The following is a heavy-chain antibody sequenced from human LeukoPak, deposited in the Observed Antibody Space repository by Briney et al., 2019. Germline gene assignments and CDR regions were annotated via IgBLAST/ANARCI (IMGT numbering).Heavy chain of an antibody. CDR2: ISYDGSNK. J-gene: IGHJ4*02. Sequence: GGSLRLSCAASGFTFSSYGMHWVRQAPGKGLEWVASISYDGSNKYYADSVKGRFTISRDNSKNTLYLQMNSLKREDTAVYYCAKDLYGGDSYFDYWGQGALVTVSS. CDR1: GFTFSSYG. V-gene: IGHV3-30*18. CDR3: AKDLYGGDSYFDY. D-gene: IGHD4-23*01.